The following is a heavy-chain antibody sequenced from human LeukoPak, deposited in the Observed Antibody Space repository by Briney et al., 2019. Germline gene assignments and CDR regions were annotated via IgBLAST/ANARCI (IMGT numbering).Heavy chain of an antibody. D-gene: IGHD3-10*01. CDR3: ARGNIPLWFGEAGWFDP. J-gene: IGHJ5*02. CDR1: GGSIRSSYYY. CDR2: IYYSGST. V-gene: IGHV4-61*01. Sequence: TSSETLSLTCTVSGGSIRSSYYYWSWIRQPPGKGLEWIGYIYYSGSTNYNPSLKSRVTISVDTSKNQFSLKLSSVTAADTAVYYCARGNIPLWFGEAGWFDPWGQGTLVTVSS.